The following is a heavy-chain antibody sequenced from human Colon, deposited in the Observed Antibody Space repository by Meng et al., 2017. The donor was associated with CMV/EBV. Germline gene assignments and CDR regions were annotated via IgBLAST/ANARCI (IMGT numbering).Heavy chain of an antibody. CDR3: ATVSSGYYLYFQH. Sequence: VEMVRSGGEVKKPGASVKVSCQASGYTFTGYYMHWVRQAPGQGLEWMGWINPNSGGTNYAQKFQGRVTMTRDTSISTAYMELSRLRSDDTAVYYCATVSSGYYLYFQHWGQGTLVTVSS. CDR1: GYTFTGYY. J-gene: IGHJ1*01. D-gene: IGHD3-22*01. CDR2: INPNSGGT. V-gene: IGHV1-2*02.